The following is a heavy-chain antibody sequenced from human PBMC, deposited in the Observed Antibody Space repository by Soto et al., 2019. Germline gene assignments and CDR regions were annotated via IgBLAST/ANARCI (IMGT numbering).Heavy chain of an antibody. CDR3: AGRGYSDYSDY. J-gene: IGHJ4*02. CDR2: IIPIFGTA. Sequence: GASVKVSCKASGGTFSSYAISWVRQAPGQGLEWMGGIIPIFGTANYAQKFQGRVTITADESTSTAYMELSSLRSEDTAVYYCAGRGYSDYSDYWAQGTLVTVSS. D-gene: IGHD5-12*01. CDR1: GGTFSSYA. V-gene: IGHV1-69*13.